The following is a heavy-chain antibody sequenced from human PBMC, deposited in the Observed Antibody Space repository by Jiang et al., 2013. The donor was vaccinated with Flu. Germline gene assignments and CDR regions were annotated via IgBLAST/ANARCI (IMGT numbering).Heavy chain of an antibody. CDR2: IYYSGST. D-gene: IGHD6-13*01. V-gene: IGHV4-39*01. CDR3: ASLGESWTQVGDY. J-gene: IGHJ4*02. CDR1: GGSISSSSYY. Sequence: LLKPSETLSLTCTVSGGSISSSSYYWGWIRQPPGKGLEWIGSIYYSGSTYYNPSLKSRVTISVDTSKNQFSLKLSSVTAADTAVYYCASLGESWTQVGDYWGQGTLVTVSS.